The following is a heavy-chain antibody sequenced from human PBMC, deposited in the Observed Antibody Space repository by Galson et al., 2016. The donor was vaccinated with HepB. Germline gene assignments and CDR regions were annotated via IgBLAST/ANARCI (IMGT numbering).Heavy chain of an antibody. CDR1: GYSFTSFY. J-gene: IGHJ4*02. CDR2: MNPSGGSA. D-gene: IGHD1-7*01. Sequence: SVKVSCKASGYSFTSFYLHWLRQAPGQGLEWMGIMNPSGGSAVYARKFQGRVTMTRDPSTSTMYMELTSLRSEDTAVYYCARDITGTLYFDYWGQGTLVTVFS. V-gene: IGHV1-46*01. CDR3: ARDITGTLYFDY.